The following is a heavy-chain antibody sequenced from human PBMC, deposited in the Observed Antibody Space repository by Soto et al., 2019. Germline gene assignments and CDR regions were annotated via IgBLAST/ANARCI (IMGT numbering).Heavy chain of an antibody. Sequence: SETLSLTCTVSGGSISIGGYYWSCMRQHPGKGLEWIGYIYYSGSTYYNPSLKSRVTISVDTSKNQFSLKLSSVTAADTAVYYCARVRGSYYGYGMDVWGQGTTVTVSS. V-gene: IGHV4-31*03. CDR1: GGSISIGGYY. CDR3: ARVRGSYYGYGMDV. CDR2: IYYSGST. D-gene: IGHD1-26*01. J-gene: IGHJ6*02.